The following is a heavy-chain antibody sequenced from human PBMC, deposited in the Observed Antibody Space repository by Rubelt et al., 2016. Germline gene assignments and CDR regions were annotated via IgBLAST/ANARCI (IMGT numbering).Heavy chain of an antibody. V-gene: IGHV4-31*03. Sequence: QVQLQESGPGLVKPSQTLSLTCTVSGGSISSGGYYWSWIRQHPGKGLEWIGYIYYSGSTYYNPSLKSRVTISVDTSKNQFYLKLSSVTAADTAVYYCARSVNYYYYYMDVWGKGTTVTVSS. CDR1: GGSISSGGYY. J-gene: IGHJ6*03. CDR3: ARSVNYYYYYMDV. CDR2: IYYSGST.